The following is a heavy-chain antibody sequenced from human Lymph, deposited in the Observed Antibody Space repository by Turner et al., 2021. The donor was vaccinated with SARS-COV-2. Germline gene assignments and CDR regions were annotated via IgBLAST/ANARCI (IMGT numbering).Heavy chain of an antibody. CDR3: ARDIPTTADYFDC. V-gene: IGHV3-21*01. D-gene: IGHD4-17*01. Sequence: EVKLVESGGGLVKPGGSLRLSCAASGFPFSTYSMNWVRQAPGKGLEWISSISSTSSYIYYADSVKGRFTISRDDAKNSLFLQMNSLRAEDTAVYYCARDIPTTADYFDCWGQGTLVTVSS. CDR2: ISSTSSYI. J-gene: IGHJ4*02. CDR1: GFPFSTYS.